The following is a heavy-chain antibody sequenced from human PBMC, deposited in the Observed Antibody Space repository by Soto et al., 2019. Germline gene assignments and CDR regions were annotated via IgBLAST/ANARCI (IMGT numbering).Heavy chain of an antibody. D-gene: IGHD2-15*01. CDR2: IRGFSPYT. V-gene: IGHV3-21*01. CDR1: GFTFRTYT. J-gene: IGHJ6*02. CDR3: ARDRGYDAHDYYYNAMDV. Sequence: LRLSCVASGFTFRTYTMNWVRQAPGKGLEWVSGIRGFSPYTFYAESVKGRFTISRDNAKNSLYLQMNSLGVEDTAVYYCARDRGYDAHDYYYNAMDVWGQGTTVTV.